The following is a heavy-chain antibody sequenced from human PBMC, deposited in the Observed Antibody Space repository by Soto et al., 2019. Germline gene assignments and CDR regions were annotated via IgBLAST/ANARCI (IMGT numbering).Heavy chain of an antibody. CDR2: ISSSGTGI. CDR1: GFTFSDYY. D-gene: IGHD3-3*01. CDR3: ALFANYDHRH. V-gene: IGHV3-11*01. Sequence: GGSLRLSCAASGFTFSDYYMIWIRQAPGKGLEWVAYISSSGTGIYYPDSVKGRFTISRDNAKNSLYLQMNSLRAEDTDLYYCALFANYDHRHWGQGTLVTVSS. J-gene: IGHJ1*01.